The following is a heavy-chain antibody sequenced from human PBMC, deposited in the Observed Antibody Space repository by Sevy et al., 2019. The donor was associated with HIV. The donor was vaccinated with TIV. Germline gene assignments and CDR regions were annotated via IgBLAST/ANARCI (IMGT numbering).Heavy chain of an antibody. Sequence: GGSLRLSCAASGFPFSSYAMHWVRQAPGKGLEWVAVISYDGSNKYYADPVKGRFTNSGDNSKNTLYLQRNSLRAEDTPVYNCARDPHPELYSSASGGGYCCYYGMDVWGQGTTVTVSS. CDR1: GFPFSSYA. CDR3: ARDPHPELYSSASGGGYCCYYGMDV. D-gene: IGHD6-6*01. J-gene: IGHJ6*02. CDR2: ISYDGSNK. V-gene: IGHV3-30-3*01.